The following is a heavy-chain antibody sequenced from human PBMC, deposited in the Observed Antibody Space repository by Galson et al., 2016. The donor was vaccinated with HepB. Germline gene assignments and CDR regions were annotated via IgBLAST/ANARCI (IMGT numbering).Heavy chain of an antibody. CDR2: INPKSGGT. Sequence: SVKVSCKASGYTFTDCYIHWVRQAPGQGLEWMGWINPKSGGTNYEQRFQGRVTVSRDTSISTAYMELTRLTSDDTAVYYCARVSGVYYGMDVWGHGTTVIGSS. V-gene: IGHV1-2*02. CDR1: GYTFTDCY. J-gene: IGHJ6*02. D-gene: IGHD7-27*01. CDR3: ARVSGVYYGMDV.